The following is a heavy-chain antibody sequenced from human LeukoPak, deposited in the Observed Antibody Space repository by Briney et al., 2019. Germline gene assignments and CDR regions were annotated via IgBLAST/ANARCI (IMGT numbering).Heavy chain of an antibody. CDR1: GFTFSSYG. V-gene: IGHV3-30*18. D-gene: IGHD3-16*01. CDR2: ISYDGSNK. Sequence: GGSLRLSCAASGFTFSSYGMHWVRQAPGKGLEWVGVISYDGSNKYYADSVKGRFTISRDNSKNTLYLQMNSLRAEDTAVYYCAKDRAGGFGMDVWGQGTTVTVSS. CDR3: AKDRAGGFGMDV. J-gene: IGHJ6*02.